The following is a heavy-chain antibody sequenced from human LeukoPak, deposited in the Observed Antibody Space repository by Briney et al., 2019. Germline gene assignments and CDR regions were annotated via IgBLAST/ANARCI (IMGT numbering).Heavy chain of an antibody. D-gene: IGHD2-21*02. J-gene: IGHJ4*02. CDR1: GASFSGYC. Sequence: SETQSLTCTVYGASFSGYCWTWIRQPPGKGLEWIGEINHSGSINYNPSLKSRVTISVDTSKNQFSLKLTSVTAADTAVYYCTTAKPETVFDYWGQGTLVTVSS. CDR3: TTAKPETVFDY. V-gene: IGHV4-34*01. CDR2: INHSGSI.